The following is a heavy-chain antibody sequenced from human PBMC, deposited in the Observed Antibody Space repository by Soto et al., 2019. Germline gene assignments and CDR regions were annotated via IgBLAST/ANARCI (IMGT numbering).Heavy chain of an antibody. CDR2: ISGSDGST. D-gene: IGHD2-8*01. Sequence: EVQMLESGGGLVQPGGSLRLSCAASGFTFSSYAMSWVRQAPGKGLEWVSAISGSDGSTFYADSVKGRFTISRDDSKNTLYLQMNSLRAEDTAVDHCAKGPGMYSDFDCWGQGTLVTVSS. CDR3: AKGPGMYSDFDC. J-gene: IGHJ4*02. CDR1: GFTFSSYA. V-gene: IGHV3-23*01.